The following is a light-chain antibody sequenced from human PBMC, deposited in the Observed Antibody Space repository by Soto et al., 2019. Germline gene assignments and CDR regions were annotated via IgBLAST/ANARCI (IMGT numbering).Light chain of an antibody. CDR1: QSISTF. V-gene: IGKV1-39*01. J-gene: IGKJ3*01. Sequence: DIQMTQSPSSLSASVGDRVTITCRASQSISTFLNWYLEKPGKAPKLLIYGASSLQSGAPSRFRGSGSGTDFTLTISSLQPEDFATYYCQQSYITLFTFGPGTKVDVK. CDR2: GAS. CDR3: QQSYITLFT.